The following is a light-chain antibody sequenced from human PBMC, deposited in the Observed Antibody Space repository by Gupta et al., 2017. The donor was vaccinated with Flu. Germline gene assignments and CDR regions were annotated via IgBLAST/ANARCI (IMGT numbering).Light chain of an antibody. CDR2: EDN. J-gene: IGLJ3*02. V-gene: IGLV6-57*01. Sequence: NFMLTPHPSLSESPGKTVTISCTRSSGSIASSYVQWYQQRPGSSPTTVIYEDNQRPSGVPDRFSGSIDSSSNSASLTISGLRTEDEAAYYCQSYDSSNPWVFGGGTKLTVL. CDR1: SGSIASSY. CDR3: QSYDSSNPWV.